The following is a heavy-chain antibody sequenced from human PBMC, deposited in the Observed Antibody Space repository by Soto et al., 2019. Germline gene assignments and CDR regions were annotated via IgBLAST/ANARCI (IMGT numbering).Heavy chain of an antibody. Sequence: GGSLRLSCAASGFTFSSYAMSWVRQTPGKGLEWVSAISGSGGSTYYADSVKGRFTISRDNSKNTLYLQMNSLRAEDTAVYYCAKDRATMIVVAPFDYWGQGTLVTVSS. D-gene: IGHD3-22*01. J-gene: IGHJ4*02. CDR2: ISGSGGST. CDR1: GFTFSSYA. V-gene: IGHV3-23*01. CDR3: AKDRATMIVVAPFDY.